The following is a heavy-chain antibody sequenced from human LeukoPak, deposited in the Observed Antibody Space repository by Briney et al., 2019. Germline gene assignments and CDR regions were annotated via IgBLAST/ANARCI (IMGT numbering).Heavy chain of an antibody. CDR1: GGTFSSYA. D-gene: IGHD2-2*01. Sequence: SVKVSCKASGGTFSSYAISWVRQASGQGLEWMGRIIPIFGTANYAQRFQGRVTITTDESTSTAYMELSSLRSEDTAVYYCARERDCSSTSCYDPWGQGTLVTVSS. J-gene: IGHJ5*02. V-gene: IGHV1-69*05. CDR2: IIPIFGTA. CDR3: ARERDCSSTSCYDP.